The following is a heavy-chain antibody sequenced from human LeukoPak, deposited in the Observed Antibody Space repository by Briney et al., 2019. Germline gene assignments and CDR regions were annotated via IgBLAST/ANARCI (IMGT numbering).Heavy chain of an antibody. J-gene: IGHJ4*02. CDR2: IDPSDSYT. Sequence: GESLKISCKGSGYSFTRCWISWVRQMPGKGLEWMGTIDPSDSYTKYSPAFQGHVTISADKSTSTAYLQWSSLKASDTAIYYCARQGSGWSFDYWGQGTLVTVSS. V-gene: IGHV5-10-1*01. D-gene: IGHD6-19*01. CDR3: ARQGSGWSFDY. CDR1: GYSFTRCW.